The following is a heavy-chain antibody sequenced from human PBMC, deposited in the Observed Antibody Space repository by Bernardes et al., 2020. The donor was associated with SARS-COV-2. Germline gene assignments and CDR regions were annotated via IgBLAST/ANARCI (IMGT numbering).Heavy chain of an antibody. CDR1: GFTFSSSA. J-gene: IGHJ6*02. V-gene: IGHV3-23*01. CDR2: ISGNGGST. Sequence: GGSLRLSCAASGFTFSSSAMTWVRQAPGKGLEWVSAISGNGGSTFYADSVKGRFTISRDTSENTVYLQMSSLRAGDTAVYYCAKRRVGNGMDAWGQRTTVTVYS. D-gene: IGHD1-26*01. CDR3: AKRRVGNGMDA.